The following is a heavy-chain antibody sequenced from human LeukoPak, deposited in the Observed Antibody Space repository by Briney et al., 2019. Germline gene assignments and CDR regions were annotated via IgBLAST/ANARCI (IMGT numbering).Heavy chain of an antibody. Sequence: PGGSLRLSCAASGFTGSDYHMTWVRQAPGKGLEWVAGIYSDGSTVYADSVKGRFTVSRDNLKNTLYLQMNSLRAEDTAVYFCTREVEGFGVLRSNWFDPWGQGTLVTVSS. J-gene: IGHJ5*02. CDR2: IYSDGST. V-gene: IGHV3-53*01. D-gene: IGHD3-10*01. CDR3: TREVEGFGVLRSNWFDP. CDR1: GFTGSDYH.